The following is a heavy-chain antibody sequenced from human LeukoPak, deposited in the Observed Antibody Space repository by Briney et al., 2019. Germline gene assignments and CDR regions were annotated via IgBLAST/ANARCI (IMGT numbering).Heavy chain of an antibody. CDR3: AKEHDSSGYPTSPLEY. CDR2: MSNSGWT. Sequence: SETLSLTCTVSGGSISSSSYYWGWIRQPPGKGLEWIGSMSNSGWTDYNPSLKNRVTISADTSKSQFSLKLSSVTAADTAVYYCAKEHDSSGYPTSPLEYWGQGTLVTVSS. V-gene: IGHV4-39*01. J-gene: IGHJ4*02. D-gene: IGHD3-22*01. CDR1: GGSISSSSYY.